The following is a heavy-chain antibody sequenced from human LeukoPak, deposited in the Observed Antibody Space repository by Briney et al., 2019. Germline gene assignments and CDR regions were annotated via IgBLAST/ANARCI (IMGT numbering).Heavy chain of an antibody. Sequence: GESLKISCKGSGYSFTSYWIGWVRQMPGKGLEWMGIIYPGDSDTRYSPSFQSQVTISADKSISTPYLQWSSLKASDTAMYYCARRARDMVAARPSYYYMDVWGKGTTVTVSS. CDR1: GYSFTSYW. CDR3: ARRARDMVAARPSYYYMDV. J-gene: IGHJ6*03. D-gene: IGHD6-6*01. V-gene: IGHV5-51*01. CDR2: IYPGDSDT.